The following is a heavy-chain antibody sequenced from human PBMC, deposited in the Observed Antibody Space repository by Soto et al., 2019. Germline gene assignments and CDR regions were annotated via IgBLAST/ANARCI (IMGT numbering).Heavy chain of an antibody. D-gene: IGHD6-19*01. Sequence: GGSLRLSCVASGFTFKNYDMRWIRQAPGKGLEWVSGISGSGGVTYYADSVKGRFTISRDNSKNTLYLQMNSLRAEDTAVYYCARDRGIAVAGNHDAFDIWGQGTMVTVSS. V-gene: IGHV3-23*01. J-gene: IGHJ3*02. CDR3: ARDRGIAVAGNHDAFDI. CDR2: ISGSGGVT. CDR1: GFTFKNYD.